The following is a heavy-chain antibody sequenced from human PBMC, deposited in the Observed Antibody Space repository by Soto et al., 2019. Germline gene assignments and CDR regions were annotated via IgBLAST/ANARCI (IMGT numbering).Heavy chain of an antibody. J-gene: IGHJ5*02. D-gene: IGHD2-2*01. V-gene: IGHV4-39*01. Sequence: QLQLQESGPGLVKPSETLSLTCTVSGGSISSSSYYWGWIRQPPGKGLEWIGSIYYSGSTYYNPSLKSRVTISVDTSKNQCSLKLSSVTAADTAVYYCARIQRIVVVPAATHNWFDPWGQGTLVTVSS. CDR3: ARIQRIVVVPAATHNWFDP. CDR1: GGSISSSSYY. CDR2: IYYSGST.